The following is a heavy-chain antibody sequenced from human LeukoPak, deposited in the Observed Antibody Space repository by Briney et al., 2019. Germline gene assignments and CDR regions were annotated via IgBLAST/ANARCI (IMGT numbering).Heavy chain of an antibody. CDR1: GFTFSDAW. D-gene: IGHD3-9*01. CDR3: TTDRHYDIMTGHYVEYFLH. CDR2: IRSKTDGGTT. J-gene: IGHJ1*01. V-gene: IGHV3-15*01. Sequence: GGSLRLSCAASGFTFSDAWMSWVRQAPGKGLEWVGRIRSKTDGGTTDDAAPGKGRLTISRDYQKHTLFLQMHSLETEHAGVYYCTTDRHYDIMTGHYVEYFLHWRQGTLVTVTS.